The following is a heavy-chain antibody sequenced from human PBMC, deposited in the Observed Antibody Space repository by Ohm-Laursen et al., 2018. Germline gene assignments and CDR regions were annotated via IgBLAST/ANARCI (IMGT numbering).Heavy chain of an antibody. CDR2: IYSGGST. Sequence: GSLRLSCSASGFTVSSNYMSWVRQAPGKGLEWVSVIYSGGSTYYADSVKGRFTISRDNSKNTLYLQMNSLRAEDTAVYYCARVWSFEYFQHWGQGTLVTVSS. J-gene: IGHJ1*01. CDR1: GFTVSSNY. D-gene: IGHD3-16*01. V-gene: IGHV3-66*01. CDR3: ARVWSFEYFQH.